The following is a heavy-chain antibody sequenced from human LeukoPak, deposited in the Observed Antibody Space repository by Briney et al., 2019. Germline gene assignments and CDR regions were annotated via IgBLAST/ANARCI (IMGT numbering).Heavy chain of an antibody. D-gene: IGHD3-3*01. V-gene: IGHV3-23*01. CDR2: ISGSGGST. J-gene: IGHJ6*03. CDR1: GFTFSSYS. Sequence: GGSLRLSCAASGFTFSSYSMSWVRQAPGKGLEWVSAISGSGGSTYYADSVKGRFTISRDNSKNTLYLQMNSLRAEDTAVYYCAKVWSGYYSYYYYYMDVWGKGTAVTVSS. CDR3: AKVWSGYYSYYYYYMDV.